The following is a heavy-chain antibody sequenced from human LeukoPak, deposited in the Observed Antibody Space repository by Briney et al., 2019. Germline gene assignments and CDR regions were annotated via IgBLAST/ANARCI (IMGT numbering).Heavy chain of an antibody. CDR2: IRSKAYGGTT. J-gene: IGHJ4*02. CDR3: TRSIAVAGTDDY. CDR1: GFTFSSYA. D-gene: IGHD6-19*01. V-gene: IGHV3-49*04. Sequence: PGGSLRLSCAASGFTFSSYAMSWVRQAPGKGLEWVGFIRSKAYGGTTEYAASVKGRFTISRDDSKSIAYLQMNSLKTEDTAVYYCTRSIAVAGTDDYWGQGTLVTVSS.